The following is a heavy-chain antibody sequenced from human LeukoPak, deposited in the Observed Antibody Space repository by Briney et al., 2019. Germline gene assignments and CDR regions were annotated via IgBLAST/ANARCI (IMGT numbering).Heavy chain of an antibody. CDR2: INTNTGNP. CDR3: ARDNHYDFWSGYYKAVFDY. J-gene: IGHJ4*02. Sequence: ASVKVSCKASGYTFTSYAMNWVRQAPGQGLEWMGWINTNTGNPTYAQGFTGRFVFSLDTSVSTAYLQISSLQADDTAVYYCARDNHYDFWSGYYKAVFDYWGQGTLVTVSS. V-gene: IGHV7-4-1*02. CDR1: GYTFTSYA. D-gene: IGHD3-3*01.